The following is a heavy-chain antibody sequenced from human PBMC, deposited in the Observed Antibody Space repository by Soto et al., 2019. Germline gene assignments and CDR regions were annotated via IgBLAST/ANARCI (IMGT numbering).Heavy chain of an antibody. D-gene: IGHD3-10*01. V-gene: IGHV4-30-2*01. Sequence: QVHLQESASGLVKPSQTLSLTCVVSGDAISGSNSWHWVRRPPGEGLEWLGYIYHSGSTHYNPSLRGRFSMSVDTSRNLFSLKLTDVTAADTAVYYCARGYMVRGAPIDSWGQGTLVSVSS. CDR3: ARGYMVRGAPIDS. CDR2: IYHSGST. CDR1: GDAISGSNS. J-gene: IGHJ4*02.